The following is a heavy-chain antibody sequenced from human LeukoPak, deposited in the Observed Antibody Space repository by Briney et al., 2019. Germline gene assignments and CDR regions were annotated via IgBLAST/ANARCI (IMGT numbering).Heavy chain of an antibody. V-gene: IGHV3-74*01. J-gene: IGHJ4*02. Sequence: RGSLRLSCAASGFTFSSYWMHWVRQAPGKGLVWVSRISSDGSDTNYADSVKGRFTISRDNAKNTLYLPMNSLRAEDTAVYYCARGSYSLGGFDYWGQGTLVTVSS. D-gene: IGHD6-13*01. CDR3: ARGSYSLGGFDY. CDR1: GFTFSSYW. CDR2: ISSDGSDT.